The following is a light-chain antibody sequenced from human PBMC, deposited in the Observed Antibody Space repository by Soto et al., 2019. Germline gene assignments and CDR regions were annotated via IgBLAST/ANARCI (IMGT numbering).Light chain of an antibody. V-gene: IGKV3-20*01. CDR3: QQYGSSPWT. CDR1: QSVSSSY. CDR2: GAS. J-gene: IGKJ1*01. Sequence: EIVLTQSPGTLSLSPGERATLSCRASQSVSSSYLAWYQQKPVQAPRLLIYGASSRATGIPDRFSGSGSGTDFTLTISRLEPEDFAVYYCQQYGSSPWTFGQGTQVEIK.